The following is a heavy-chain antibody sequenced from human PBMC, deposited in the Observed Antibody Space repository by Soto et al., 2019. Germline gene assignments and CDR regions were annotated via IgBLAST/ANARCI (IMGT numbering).Heavy chain of an antibody. Sequence: QVQLVESGGGVAQPGGSLRLSCRASGFTFSRHAMHWIRQAPSMGLEWVALISYDGGNKYYTDSVQGRFAISRDNAKKTLYHQRNSLTADDTAVYYCARNREMASILHYLDYWGQGSLVTVSS. V-gene: IGHV3-30*03. CDR1: GFTFSRHA. CDR2: ISYDGGNK. CDR3: ARNREMASILHYLDY. D-gene: IGHD3-9*01. J-gene: IGHJ4*02.